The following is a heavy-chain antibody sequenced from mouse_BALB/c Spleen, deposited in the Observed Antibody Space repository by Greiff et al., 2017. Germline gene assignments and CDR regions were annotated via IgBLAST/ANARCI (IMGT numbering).Heavy chain of an antibody. Sequence: VQLQQSGPGLVKPSQSLSLTCTVTGYSITSDYAWNWIRQFPGNKLEWMGYISYSGSTSYNPSLKSRISITRDTSKNQFFLQLNSVTTEDTATYYCARSGSSGTMDYWGQGTSVTVSS. CDR3: ARSGSSGTMDY. J-gene: IGHJ4*01. CDR1: GYSITSDYA. V-gene: IGHV3-2*02. D-gene: IGHD3-1*01. CDR2: ISYSGST.